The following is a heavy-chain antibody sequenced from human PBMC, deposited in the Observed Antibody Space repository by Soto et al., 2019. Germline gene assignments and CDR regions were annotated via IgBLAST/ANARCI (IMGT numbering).Heavy chain of an antibody. J-gene: IGHJ4*02. D-gene: IGHD2-15*01. CDR3: AKDGAPRYCSRSSCHPAGAY. CDR2: ISYDGSHK. Sequence: QVQLVESGGGVVQPGRSLRLSCAGSGFTFSNYGLHWVRQAPGKGLEGVAVISYDGSHKYYADSVKGRFTISRDNSNNMLYLQMDSLRAEDTAVYYCAKDGAPRYCSRSSCHPAGAYWGQGTLVTVSS. CDR1: GFTFSNYG. V-gene: IGHV3-30*18.